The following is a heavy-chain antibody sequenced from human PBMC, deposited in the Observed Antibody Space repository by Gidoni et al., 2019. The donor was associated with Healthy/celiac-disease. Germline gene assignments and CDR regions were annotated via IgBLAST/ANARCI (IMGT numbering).Heavy chain of an antibody. D-gene: IGHD3-10*01. CDR2: ISGSGGST. J-gene: IGHJ4*02. V-gene: IGHV3-23*01. CDR1: GFTFSSYA. Sequence: EVQLLEPGGGLVEPGGSMRPSCAACGFTFSSYAMSWVRQAPGKGLEWVSAISGSGGSTYYADSVKGRFTISRDNSKNTLYLQMNSLRAEDTAVYYCANLWFGELFEEEETWGFDYWGQGTLVTVSS. CDR3: ANLWFGELFEEEETWGFDY.